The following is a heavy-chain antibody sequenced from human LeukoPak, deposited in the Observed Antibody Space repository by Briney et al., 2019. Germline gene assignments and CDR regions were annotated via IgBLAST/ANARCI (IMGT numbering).Heavy chain of an antibody. CDR1: GYTFTSYD. J-gene: IGHJ6*02. V-gene: IGHV1-8*01. CDR2: MNPKSGNT. D-gene: IGHD3-3*01. CDR3: ARGSFWSVNDGMDV. Sequence: ASVTVSCKASGYTFTSYDINWVRQATGQGLEWMGWMNPKSGNTGYAQKFQGRVTMTRNTSISTAYMELSSLRSEDTAVYYCARGSFWSVNDGMDVWGQGTAVTVSS.